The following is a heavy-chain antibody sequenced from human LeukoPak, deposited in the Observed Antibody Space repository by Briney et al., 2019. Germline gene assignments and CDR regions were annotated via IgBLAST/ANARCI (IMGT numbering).Heavy chain of an antibody. CDR2: IDPNSGGT. CDR1: GYTFTSYY. Sequence: GASVKVSCKASGYTFTSYYMHWVRQAPGQGLEWMGWIDPNSGGTNYAQKFQGRVTMTRDTSISTAYMELNRLLFDDTAMYYCARDPGGYNHFDYWGQGTLVTVSS. CDR3: ARDPGGYNHFDY. D-gene: IGHD5-24*01. J-gene: IGHJ4*02. V-gene: IGHV1-2*02.